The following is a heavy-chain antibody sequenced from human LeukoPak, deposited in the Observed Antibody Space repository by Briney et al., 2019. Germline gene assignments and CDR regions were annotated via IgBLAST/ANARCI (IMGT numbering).Heavy chain of an antibody. CDR2: FDPEDGET. J-gene: IGHJ4*02. Sequence: ASVKVSCKVSGYTLTELSMHWVRQAPGKGLEWMGGFDPEDGETIYAQKFQGRVTMTEDTSTDTAYMELSSLRSEDTAVYYCATLPYDSSGQEFDYWGQGTLVTASS. CDR1: GYTLTELS. CDR3: ATLPYDSSGQEFDY. V-gene: IGHV1-24*01. D-gene: IGHD3-22*01.